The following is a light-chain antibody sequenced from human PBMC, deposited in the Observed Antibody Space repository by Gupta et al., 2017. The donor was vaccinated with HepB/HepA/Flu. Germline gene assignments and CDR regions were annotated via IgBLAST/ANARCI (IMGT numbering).Light chain of an antibody. V-gene: IGKV1-33*01. CDR2: DAS. CDR3: QQDDTLPT. Sequence: DIQMTQSPSSLSASVGDRVTITCQASQDISNYLNWYQQKPGKAPKLLIYDASNLETGVPSRFSGSGYGTDFTFTSSSRQHEDIANYYWQQDDTLPTFGQGTRLEIK. CDR1: QDISNY. J-gene: IGKJ5*01.